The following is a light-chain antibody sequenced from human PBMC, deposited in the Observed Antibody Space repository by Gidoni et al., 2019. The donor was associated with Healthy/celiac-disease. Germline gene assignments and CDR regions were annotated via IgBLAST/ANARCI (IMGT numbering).Light chain of an antibody. CDR3: QQNYSTSYT. CDR2: AAS. V-gene: IGKV1-39*01. J-gene: IGKJ2*01. Sequence: DIQMTQPPSSLSASVGDRVTITCRESQSVSSYLNWYQQKPGKAPTFLIYAASSLQSGVPSRFSGSGSGTEFTLTISSLQPEDFATYYCQQNYSTSYTFGQGTKLEIK. CDR1: QSVSSY.